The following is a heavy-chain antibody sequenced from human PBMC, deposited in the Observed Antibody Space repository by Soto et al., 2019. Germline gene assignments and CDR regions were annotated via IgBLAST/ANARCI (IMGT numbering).Heavy chain of an antibody. D-gene: IGHD3-16*01. CDR3: ARLADYGDYVGY. CDR1: GGSISSSSYY. V-gene: IGHV4-39*01. CDR2: IYYSGST. Sequence: QLQLQESGPGLVKPSETLSLTCTVSGGSISSSSYYWGWIRQPPGKGLEWIGSIYYSGSTYYNPSLKSRVTISVDTSKNQFSLKLSSVTAADTAVYYCARLADYGDYVGYWGQGTLVTVSS. J-gene: IGHJ4*02.